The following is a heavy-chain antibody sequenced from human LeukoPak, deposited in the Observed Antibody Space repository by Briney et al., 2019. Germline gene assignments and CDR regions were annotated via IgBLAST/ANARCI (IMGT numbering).Heavy chain of an antibody. CDR1: GGTFSSYA. CDR2: IIPIFGTA. CDR3: AREGVLLWFGELFRGVGYMDV. J-gene: IGHJ6*03. V-gene: IGHV1-69*13. D-gene: IGHD3-10*01. Sequence: SVKVSCKASGGTFSSYAISWVRQAPGQGLEWMGGIIPIFGTANYAQKFQGRVTITADESTSTAYMELSSLRSEDTAVYYCAREGVLLWFGELFRGVGYMDVWGKGTTVTVSS.